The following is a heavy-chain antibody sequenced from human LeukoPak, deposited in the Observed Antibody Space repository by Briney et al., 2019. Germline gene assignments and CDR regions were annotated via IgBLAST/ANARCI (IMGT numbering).Heavy chain of an antibody. D-gene: IGHD6-6*01. CDR1: GGSISSGSYY. V-gene: IGHV4-61*02. CDR3: ARGGEGSSFDAFDI. Sequence: PSQTLSLTCTVSGGSISSGSYYWSWIRQPAGKGLEWIGRIYTSGSTNYNPSLKSRVTTPVDTSKNQFSLKLSSVTAADTAVYYCARGGEGSSFDAFDIWGQGTMVTVSS. J-gene: IGHJ3*02. CDR2: IYTSGST.